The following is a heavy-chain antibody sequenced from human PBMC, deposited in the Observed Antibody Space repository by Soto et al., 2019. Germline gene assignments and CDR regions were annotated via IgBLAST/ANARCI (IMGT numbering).Heavy chain of an antibody. Sequence: EVQLLDSGGALVQPGGSLRLSCATSGFTLSNHAMSWVRQAPGKGLEWVSTFTTSGDFTYYADSVKGRFTISRDNSKSTLYLQMNSLRVEDTAVYYCARLVTDWGQGTLVTVSS. D-gene: IGHD4-4*01. J-gene: IGHJ4*02. CDR3: ARLVTD. V-gene: IGHV3-23*01. CDR2: FTTSGDFT. CDR1: GFTLSNHA.